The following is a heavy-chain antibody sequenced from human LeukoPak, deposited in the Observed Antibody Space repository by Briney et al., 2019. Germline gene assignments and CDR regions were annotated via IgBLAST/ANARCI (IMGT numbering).Heavy chain of an antibody. V-gene: IGHV4-39*07. D-gene: IGHD4-17*01. CDR3: ARGSSAYGDYVGAFEI. CDR2: IYYSGST. Sequence: PSETLSLTCTVSGGSISSSSYYWGWIRQPPGKGLEWIGSIYYSGSTFYNPSLKSRATISVDTSKNQFSLNLTSVTAADTAVYYCARGSSAYGDYVGAFEIWGQGTMVTVSS. CDR1: GGSISSSSYY. J-gene: IGHJ3*02.